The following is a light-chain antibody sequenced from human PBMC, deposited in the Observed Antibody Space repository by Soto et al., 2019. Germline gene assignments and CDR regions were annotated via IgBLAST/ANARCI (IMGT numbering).Light chain of an antibody. CDR2: DAS. Sequence: EIVLTQSPATLSLSPGERATLSCRASQSVGSYLAWYQQIPGRAPRLVIHDASNRATGIPARFSGSGSGTDFLLTISSLEPEDFAVYSCQQRTDWPRLTFGTGTKVDIK. J-gene: IGKJ3*01. V-gene: IGKV3-11*01. CDR1: QSVGSY. CDR3: QQRTDWPRLT.